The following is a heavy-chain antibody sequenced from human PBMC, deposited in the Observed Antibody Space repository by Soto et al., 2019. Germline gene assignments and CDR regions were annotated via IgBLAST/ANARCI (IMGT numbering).Heavy chain of an antibody. J-gene: IGHJ3*02. CDR3: ARAPYYYDSSGNAFEI. D-gene: IGHD3-22*01. Sequence: PSETLSLTCTVSGGSISSSSYYWAWIRQPPGKGLEWIGSIYYSGNTYYNPSLRSRVTISVDTSKNQFSLKLSSVTTADTAVYYCARAPYYYDSSGNAFEIWGQGTMVTVAS. CDR1: GGSISSSSYY. V-gene: IGHV4-39*07. CDR2: IYYSGNT.